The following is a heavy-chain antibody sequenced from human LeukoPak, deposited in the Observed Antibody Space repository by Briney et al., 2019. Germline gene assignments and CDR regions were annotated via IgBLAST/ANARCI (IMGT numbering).Heavy chain of an antibody. CDR3: ASRTPHDILTGYYWVDYYMDV. CDR1: GGSISSGSYY. J-gene: IGHJ6*03. Sequence: SQTLSLTCTVSGGSISSGSYYWSWIRQPAGKGLEWIRRIYTSGSTNNNPSLTSRVTIAVDTSKNQFSLKLSSVTAADTAVYYCASRTPHDILTGYYWVDYYMDVWGKGTTVTVSS. V-gene: IGHV4-61*02. D-gene: IGHD3-9*01. CDR2: IYTSGST.